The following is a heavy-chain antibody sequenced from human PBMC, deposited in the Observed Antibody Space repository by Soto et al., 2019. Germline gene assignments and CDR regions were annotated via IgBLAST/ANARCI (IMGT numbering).Heavy chain of an antibody. D-gene: IGHD3-22*01. CDR2: ISGSGGST. CDR3: AKPTTMIVVVITNHFDY. CDR1: GFTFSSYA. Sequence: GGSLRLSCAASGFTFSSYAMSWVRQAPGKGLEWVSAISGSGGSTYYADSVKGRFTISRDNSKNTLYLQMNSLRAEDTAVYYCAKPTTMIVVVITNHFDYWGQGTLVTVSS. V-gene: IGHV3-23*01. J-gene: IGHJ4*02.